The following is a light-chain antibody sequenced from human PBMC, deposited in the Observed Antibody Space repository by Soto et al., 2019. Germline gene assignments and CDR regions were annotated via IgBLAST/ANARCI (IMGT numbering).Light chain of an antibody. CDR2: DAS. Sequence: DIRMTHSQSSLSASLGAGATIACRPGNAVGGNLNWFQQKPGEAPKLLIYDASNLERGVPSRFSASGSGTDFTFTISSLQPEDVATYYCQQYNSMLSFGGGTEIELK. V-gene: IGKV1-33*01. J-gene: IGKJ4*01. CDR3: QQYNSMLS. CDR1: NAVGGN.